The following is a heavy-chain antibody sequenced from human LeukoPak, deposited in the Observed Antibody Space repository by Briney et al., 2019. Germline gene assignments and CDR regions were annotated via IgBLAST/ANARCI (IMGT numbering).Heavy chain of an antibody. D-gene: IGHD3-10*02. CDR2: ISDSGGVT. CDR3: AKASAVRGYYYYGMDV. J-gene: IGHJ6*02. V-gene: IGHV3-23*01. Sequence: GGSLRLSCAASFIFSTYAMNWVRQAPGKGLEWVSAISDSGGVTYYADSVKGRSTISRDNSKNTLYLQMNSLRAEDTAIYYCAKASAVRGYYYYGMDVWGQGTTVTVSS. CDR1: FIFSTYA.